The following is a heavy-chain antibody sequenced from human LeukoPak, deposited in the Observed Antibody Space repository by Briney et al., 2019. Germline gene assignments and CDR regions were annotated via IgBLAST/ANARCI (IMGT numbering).Heavy chain of an antibody. CDR1: GYSFTSYW. CDR2: IDPSDSYT. V-gene: IGHV5-10-1*01. CDR3: ARTLFDFWRAGDYYYYYGMDV. D-gene: IGHD3-3*01. J-gene: IGHJ6*02. Sequence: GESLKISCKGSGYSFTSYWISWVRQMPGKGLEWMGRIDPSDSYTNYSPSFQGHVTISADKSISTAYLQWSSLKASDTAMYYCARTLFDFWRAGDYYYYYGMDVWGQGTTVTVSS.